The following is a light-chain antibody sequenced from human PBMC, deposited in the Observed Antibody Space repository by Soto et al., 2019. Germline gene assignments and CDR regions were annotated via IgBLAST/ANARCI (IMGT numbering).Light chain of an antibody. Sequence: DIQLTQSPNSLSASLGDSVTITCQASQDIGNYLNWYHHKPGKAPKLLIYDASKLEAGVPSRFSRSQSGTDFTFTISSLHPEEIATYYGQQYRDLRSFGPGTKIDL. CDR3: QQYRDLRS. J-gene: IGKJ3*01. CDR2: DAS. V-gene: IGKV1-33*01. CDR1: QDIGNY.